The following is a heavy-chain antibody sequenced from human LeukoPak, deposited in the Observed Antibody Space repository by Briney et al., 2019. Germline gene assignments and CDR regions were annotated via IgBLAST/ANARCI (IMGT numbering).Heavy chain of an antibody. CDR3: ARHAEQSPYYFDY. Sequence: SETLSLTCTVSGGSISGSSYSWDWIRQPPWKGLEWIGSIYYSGSTYYNPSLKSRVTISVDTSKNQFSLKLSSVTAADTAVYYCARHAEQSPYYFDYWGQGTLVTVSS. J-gene: IGHJ4*02. CDR1: GGSISGSSYS. V-gene: IGHV4-39*01. CDR2: IYYSGST. D-gene: IGHD6-19*01.